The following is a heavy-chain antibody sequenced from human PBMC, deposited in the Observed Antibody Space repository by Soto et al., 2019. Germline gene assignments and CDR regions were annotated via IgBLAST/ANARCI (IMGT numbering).Heavy chain of an antibody. CDR1: GFTVSSNY. V-gene: IGHV3-53*01. J-gene: IGHJ4*02. CDR3: ASLSEYYDFWSGYFYY. CDR2: IYSGGST. D-gene: IGHD3-3*01. Sequence: GGSLRLSCAASGFTVSSNYMSWVRQAPGKGLEWVSVIYSGGSTYYADSVKGRFTISRDNSKNTLYLQMNSLRAEDTAVYYCASLSEYYDFWSGYFYYWGQGTLVTVSS.